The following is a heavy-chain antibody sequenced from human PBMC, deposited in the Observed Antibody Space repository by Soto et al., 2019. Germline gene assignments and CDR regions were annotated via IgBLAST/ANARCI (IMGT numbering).Heavy chain of an antibody. CDR1: GGSISSYY. V-gene: IGHV4-59*01. CDR3: ARSDGRY. J-gene: IGHJ4*02. CDR2: IYYSGST. Sequence: QVQLQESGPGLVKPSETLSLTCTVSGGSISSYYWSWIRQPPGKGLEWIGYIYYSGSTNYNPSLKSRVTISVDTSKNQFSLKLSSVTAADTAVHYCARSDGRYWGQGTLVTVSS.